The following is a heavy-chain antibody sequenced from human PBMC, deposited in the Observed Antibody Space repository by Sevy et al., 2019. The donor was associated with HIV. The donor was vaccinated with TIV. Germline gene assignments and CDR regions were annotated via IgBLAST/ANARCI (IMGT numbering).Heavy chain of an antibody. D-gene: IGHD4-17*01. J-gene: IGHJ4*02. CDR3: ARYLEFFDYGXYGPAXXXXY. CDR1: GFTXXXYX. V-gene: IGHV3-33*01. CDR2: MWFDESNT. Sequence: GGSLRLSCAASGFTXXXYXMHWVRQAPGKGLEWVAVMWFDESNTYYADSVKGRFTISRDIAKNTLNLQTNSLRAEDXXVYYCARYLEFFDYGXYGPAXXXXYWGQGTLVTVSS.